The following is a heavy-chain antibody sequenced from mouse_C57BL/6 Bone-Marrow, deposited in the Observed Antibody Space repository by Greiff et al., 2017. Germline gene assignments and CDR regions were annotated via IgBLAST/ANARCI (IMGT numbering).Heavy chain of an antibody. CDR2: IDPSDSYT. CDR3: AREGPTIVTSYYFDY. CDR1: GYTFTSYW. V-gene: IGHV1-69*01. Sequence: VQLQQSGAELVMPGASVKLSCKASGYTFTSYWMHWVKQRPGQGLEWIGEIDPSDSYTNYNQKFKGKSTLTVDKSSSTAYMQLSSLTSEDSAVYYCAREGPTIVTSYYFDYWGQGTTLTVSS. J-gene: IGHJ2*01. D-gene: IGHD2-5*01.